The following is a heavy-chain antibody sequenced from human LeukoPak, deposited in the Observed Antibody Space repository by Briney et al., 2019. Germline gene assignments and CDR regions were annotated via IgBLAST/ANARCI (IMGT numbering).Heavy chain of an antibody. Sequence: GGSLRLSCKGSGYSFDIYWIGWVRQMPGKGLEWMGIIYPGDSDARYSPSFQGQVTISADKSISTAYLLWSSLKASDTAIYYCARHAGVGAAADSWGQGTPVTVSS. V-gene: IGHV5-51*01. CDR2: IYPGDSDA. CDR3: ARHAGVGAAADS. J-gene: IGHJ4*02. D-gene: IGHD6-13*01. CDR1: GYSFDIYW.